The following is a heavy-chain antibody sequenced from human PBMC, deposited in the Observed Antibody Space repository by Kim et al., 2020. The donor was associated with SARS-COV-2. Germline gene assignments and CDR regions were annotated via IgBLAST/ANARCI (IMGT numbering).Heavy chain of an antibody. D-gene: IGHD2-2*02. CDR2: MNHNSGNT. Sequence: ASVKVSCKASGYTFTSYDINWVRQATGQGLEWMGWMNHNSGNTGYAQKFQGRVTMTRNTSISTAYMELSSLRSEDTAVYDCARGPDIVVVPAAIGPDPWGQGTLVTVSS. CDR1: GYTFTSYD. J-gene: IGHJ5*02. V-gene: IGHV1-8*01. CDR3: ARGPDIVVVPAAIGPDP.